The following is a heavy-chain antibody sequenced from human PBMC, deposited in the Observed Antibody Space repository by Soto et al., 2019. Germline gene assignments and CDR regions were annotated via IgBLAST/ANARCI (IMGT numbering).Heavy chain of an antibody. D-gene: IGHD3-3*01. CDR1: GGSISSGGYY. J-gene: IGHJ4*02. Sequence: KPSETLSLTCTVSGGSISSGGYYWSWIRQHPGKGLEWIGYIYYSGSTYYNPSLKSRVTISVDTSKNQFSLKLSSVTAADTAVYHCAREHPSYYDFWSAPLGWGQGTLVTVSS. V-gene: IGHV4-31*03. CDR3: AREHPSYYDFWSAPLG. CDR2: IYYSGST.